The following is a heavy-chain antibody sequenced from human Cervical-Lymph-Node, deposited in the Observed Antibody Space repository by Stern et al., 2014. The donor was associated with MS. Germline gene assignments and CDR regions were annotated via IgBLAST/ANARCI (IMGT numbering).Heavy chain of an antibody. CDR2: VSYAGYKK. V-gene: IGHV3-30*18. CDR1: GFAFRTYG. J-gene: IGHJ6*02. Sequence: VQLEESGGGVVQPGRSLRLSCAASGFAFRTYGMHWVRQAPGKGLEWVAVVSYAGYKKYYADSVKGRFTISRDNSKNTLFLQMNSLRVEDTAVYYCAKDRVENLELIFPYGMDVWGQGTTVIVSS. D-gene: IGHD3-3*01. CDR3: AKDRVENLELIFPYGMDV.